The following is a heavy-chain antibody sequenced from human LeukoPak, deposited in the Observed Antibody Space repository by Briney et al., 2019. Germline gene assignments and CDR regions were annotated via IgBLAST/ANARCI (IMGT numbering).Heavy chain of an antibody. CDR1: GYTFTSYG. CDR2: ISAHNGNT. D-gene: IGHD3-3*01. J-gene: IGHJ4*02. Sequence: GASVKVSCKASGYTFTSYGISWVRQAPGQGLEWMGWISAHNGNTNYAQKLQGRVTMTTDTSTSTAYMELRSLRSDDTAVYYCARVGRFLEWLLHYFDYWGQGTLVTVSS. V-gene: IGHV1-18*01. CDR3: ARVGRFLEWLLHYFDY.